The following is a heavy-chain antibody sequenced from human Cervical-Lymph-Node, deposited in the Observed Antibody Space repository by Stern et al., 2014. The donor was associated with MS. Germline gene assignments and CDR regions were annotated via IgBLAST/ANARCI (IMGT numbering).Heavy chain of an antibody. Sequence: QLQLQESGPGLVKTSGTLSLTCAGSGGSISSSNWWSWVRRPPGKGLAWIGEIFQSRSPNYNPSLKSRVTISVDTSKNQFSLKLSSVTAADTAVYYCARQGSWYSIDYWGQGTLVTVSS. CDR3: ARQGSWYSIDY. D-gene: IGHD2-15*01. V-gene: IGHV4-4*02. J-gene: IGHJ4*02. CDR2: IFQSRSP. CDR1: GGSISSSNW.